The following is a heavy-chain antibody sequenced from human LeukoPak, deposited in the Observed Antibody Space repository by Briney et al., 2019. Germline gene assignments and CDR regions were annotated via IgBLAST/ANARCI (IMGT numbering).Heavy chain of an antibody. Sequence: GGSLRLSCAASGFTFSSYGMSWVRQAPGKGLEWVSAISGSGGSTYYADSVKGRFTISRDNSKNTLYLQMNSLRAEDTAIYYCAKNGDRGAYCSGGSRYPYYYYYMDVWGKGTTVTISS. J-gene: IGHJ6*03. CDR1: GFTFSSYG. CDR2: ISGSGGST. D-gene: IGHD2-15*01. V-gene: IGHV3-23*01. CDR3: AKNGDRGAYCSGGSRYPYYYYYMDV.